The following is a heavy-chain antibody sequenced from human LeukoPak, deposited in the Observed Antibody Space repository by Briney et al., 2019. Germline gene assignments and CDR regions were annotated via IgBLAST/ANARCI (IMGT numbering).Heavy chain of an antibody. CDR1: GFTFSSNA. CDR3: ARDGIPDIDSGWSVDY. J-gene: IGHJ4*02. Sequence: PGRSLRLSCAASGFTFSSNAMHWVRQAPGKGLEWVAVISYDGSNKYYADSVKGRFTISRDNSKNTLYLQMNSLRAEDTAVYYCARDGIPDIDSGWSVDYWGQGTLVTVSS. CDR2: ISYDGSNK. D-gene: IGHD6-19*01. V-gene: IGHV3-30*04.